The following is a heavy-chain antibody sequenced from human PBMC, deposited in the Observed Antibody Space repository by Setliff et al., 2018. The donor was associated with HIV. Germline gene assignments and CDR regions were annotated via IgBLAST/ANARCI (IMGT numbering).Heavy chain of an antibody. CDR2: TYYGGSTDYS. CDR3: ARDFRYDTSGSLTGYGLDV. CDR1: GVSITSYY. Sequence: SETLSLTCTVSGVSITSYYWSWVRQVPGKGLEWIGNTYYGGSTDYSKYNPSVKSRATISVDIYRKQLSLNLRSVTAADTAVYYCARDFRYDTSGSLTGYGLDVWGQGTTATVSS. D-gene: IGHD3-22*01. V-gene: IGHV4-59*01. J-gene: IGHJ6*02.